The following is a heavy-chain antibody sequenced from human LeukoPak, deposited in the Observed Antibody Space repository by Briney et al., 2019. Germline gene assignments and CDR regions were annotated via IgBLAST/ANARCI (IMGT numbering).Heavy chain of an antibody. CDR3: ARGRAATPFDF. V-gene: IGHV4-59*01. CDR1: GVPTSSYY. J-gene: IGHJ4*02. D-gene: IGHD1-26*01. CDR2: INYSGST. Sequence: SETLSLTCTVSGVPTSSYYWNWLRQPPGKGLEWVGYINYSGSTKHKPSLKSRVTISVDTSKNQFSLELSYVTAAGTAVYYCARGRAATPFDFWGQGTLVTVSS.